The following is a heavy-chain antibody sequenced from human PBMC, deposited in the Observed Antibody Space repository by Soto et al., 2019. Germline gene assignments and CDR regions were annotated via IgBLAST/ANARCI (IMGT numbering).Heavy chain of an antibody. V-gene: IGHV5-51*01. Sequence: LKISCKGSGYSFTSYWIGWVRQMPGKGLEWMGIIYPGDSDTRYSPSFQGQVTISADKSISTAYLQWSSLKASDTAMYYCARHGGYSGYEYYFDYWGQGTLVTVSS. CDR1: GYSFTSYW. D-gene: IGHD5-12*01. CDR3: ARHGGYSGYEYYFDY. J-gene: IGHJ4*02. CDR2: IYPGDSDT.